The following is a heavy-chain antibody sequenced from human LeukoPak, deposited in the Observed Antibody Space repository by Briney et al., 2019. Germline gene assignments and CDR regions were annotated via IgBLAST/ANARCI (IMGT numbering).Heavy chain of an antibody. CDR2: ISGSGGST. Sequence: GGSLRLSCAASGFTFSSYAMSWVRQAPGKGLEWVSAISGSGGSTYYADSVKGRFTISRDNPKNTLYLQMNSLRAEDTAVYYCAKEVYYGSGSPYFDYWGQGTLVTVSS. D-gene: IGHD3-10*01. J-gene: IGHJ4*02. V-gene: IGHV3-23*01. CDR3: AKEVYYGSGSPYFDY. CDR1: GFTFSSYA.